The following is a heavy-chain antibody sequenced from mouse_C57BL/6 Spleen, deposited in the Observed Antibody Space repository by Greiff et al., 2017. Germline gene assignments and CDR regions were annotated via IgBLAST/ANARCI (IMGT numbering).Heavy chain of an antibody. Sequence: QVQLQQSGAELAKPGASVKLSCKASGYTFTSYWMHWVKQRPGQGLEWIGYINPSSGYTKYNQKFKDKATLTADKSSSTAYMQLSSLTYEDSAVYDCARWNYGSSYEGAMDYWGQGTSVTVSS. CDR2: INPSSGYT. J-gene: IGHJ4*01. D-gene: IGHD1-1*01. CDR1: GYTFTSYW. CDR3: ARWNYGSSYEGAMDY. V-gene: IGHV1-7*01.